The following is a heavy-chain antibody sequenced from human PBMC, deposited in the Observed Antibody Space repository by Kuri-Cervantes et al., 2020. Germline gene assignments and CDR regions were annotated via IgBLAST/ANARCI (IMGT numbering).Heavy chain of an antibody. CDR2: IYYSGST. Sequence: GSLRLSCTVSGGSISSYYWSWIRQPPGKGLEWIGYIYYSGSTNYNPSLKSRVTISVGTSKNQFSLKLSSVTAADTAVYYCAREILFEYSYGFLDYWGQGTLVTVS. V-gene: IGHV4-59*01. CDR3: AREILFEYSYGFLDY. CDR1: GGSISSYY. D-gene: IGHD5-18*01. J-gene: IGHJ4*02.